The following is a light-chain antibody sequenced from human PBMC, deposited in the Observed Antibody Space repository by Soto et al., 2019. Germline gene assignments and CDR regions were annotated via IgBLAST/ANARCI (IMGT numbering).Light chain of an antibody. Sequence: EIVMTQSPATLSVSPGERATLSCRASQSVSSSLAWFQQKPGQAPRLLIYGASTRATGIPARFSGSGSGTEITLTISSLQSEDFEVYYCQQYNNWPRTFGQGTKVEIK. CDR2: GAS. J-gene: IGKJ1*01. V-gene: IGKV3-15*01. CDR1: QSVSSS. CDR3: QQYNNWPRT.